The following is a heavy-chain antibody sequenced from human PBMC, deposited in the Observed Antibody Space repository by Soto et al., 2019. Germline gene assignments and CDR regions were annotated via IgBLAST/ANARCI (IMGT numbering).Heavy chain of an antibody. D-gene: IGHD4-17*01. V-gene: IGHV1-46*01. CDR1: GYTFTSYY. CDR3: ARSTMTFYYFDF. Sequence: ASVKVSCKASGYTFTSYYMHWVRQAPGQGLEWMGVIEPSGGSKSYTQKFQDRITMTRDTSTSTVYMELSSLRSEDTAVYYCARSTMTFYYFDFGSQGPLVTVS. CDR2: IEPSGGSK. J-gene: IGHJ4*02.